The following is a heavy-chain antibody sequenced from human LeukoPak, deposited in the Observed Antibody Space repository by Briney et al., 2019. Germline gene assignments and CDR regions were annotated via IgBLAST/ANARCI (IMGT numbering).Heavy chain of an antibody. CDR3: VRDSYHNDSSAYRFPNWFDP. D-gene: IGHD3-22*01. CDR2: ISSSGGTI. Sequence: GGSLRPSCAASGFTFSSYSMNWVRQAPGKGLEWVSYISSSGGTIYYADSVKGRFTISRDNAKNSLYLQMNSLRAEDTAVYYCVRDSYHNDSSAYRFPNWFDPWGQGKLVTVSS. CDR1: GFTFSSYS. V-gene: IGHV3-48*04. J-gene: IGHJ5*02.